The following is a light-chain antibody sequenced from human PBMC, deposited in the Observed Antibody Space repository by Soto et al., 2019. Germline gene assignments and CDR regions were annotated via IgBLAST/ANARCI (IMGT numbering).Light chain of an antibody. Sequence: QSVLTPPPSVSAAPGQKVTISCSGSSSNIGNNYVSWYQQLPGTAPKLLIYDNNKRPSGIPDRCSGSKSGTSATLGITGLQTGDEADYYCGTWDSRLSAYVFGTGTKVTVL. CDR1: SSNIGNNY. CDR3: GTWDSRLSAYV. V-gene: IGLV1-51*01. CDR2: DNN. J-gene: IGLJ1*01.